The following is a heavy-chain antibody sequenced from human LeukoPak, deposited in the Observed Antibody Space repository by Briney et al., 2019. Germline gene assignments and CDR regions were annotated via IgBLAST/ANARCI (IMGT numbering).Heavy chain of an antibody. Sequence: LGGSLRLSCAASGFTFSSYAMSWVRQAPGKGLEWVSAISGSGGSTYYADSVKGRFTISRDNSKNTLYLQMNSLRAEDTAVYYCAKAPTYNWNYIDYWGQGTLVTVSS. D-gene: IGHD1-20*01. J-gene: IGHJ4*02. CDR3: AKAPTYNWNYIDY. CDR1: GFTFSSYA. CDR2: ISGSGGST. V-gene: IGHV3-23*01.